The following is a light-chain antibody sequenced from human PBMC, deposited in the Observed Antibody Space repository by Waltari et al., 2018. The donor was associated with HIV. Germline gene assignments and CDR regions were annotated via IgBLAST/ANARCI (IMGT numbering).Light chain of an antibody. Sequence: DIQMTQSPLALSSSVGDRVTITCRASQNIGNYVNWYRQKVGEAPEPLVFAATSLHHGVPSRFSASGSGTDFTLTIACLEPEDFAMYFCQQSYSTPPYTFGQGT. CDR2: AAT. J-gene: IGKJ2*01. V-gene: IGKV1-39*01. CDR3: QQSYSTPPYT. CDR1: QNIGNY.